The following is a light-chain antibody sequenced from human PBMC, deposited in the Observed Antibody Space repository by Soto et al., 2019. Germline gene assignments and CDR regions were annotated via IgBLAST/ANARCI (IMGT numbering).Light chain of an antibody. CDR3: SSYVASKNWV. J-gene: IGLJ3*02. CDR2: EVT. Sequence: QSVLIQPPSASGSPGQSVTISCTGSSSDVGGYNFVSWYQQHPGKAPKLIIYEVTKRPSGVPDRFSGSKSDNTASLTVSGLQAEDEADYYCSSYVASKNWVFGGGTKLTVL. V-gene: IGLV2-8*01. CDR1: SSDVGGYNF.